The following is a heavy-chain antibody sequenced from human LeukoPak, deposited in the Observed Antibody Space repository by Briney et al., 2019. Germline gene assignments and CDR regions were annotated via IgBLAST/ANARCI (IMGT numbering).Heavy chain of an antibody. J-gene: IGHJ6*02. CDR3: ARVISLVRGVYPSTYYYYGMDV. CDR2: MNPNSGNT. CDR1: GYTFTSYD. D-gene: IGHD3-10*01. Sequence: GASVKVSCKASGYTFTSYDINWVRQATGQGLEWMGWMNPNSGNTGYAQKFQGRVTMTRNTSISTAYMELSSLRSEDTAVYYCARVISLVRGVYPSTYYYYGMDVWGQGTTVTVSS. V-gene: IGHV1-8*01.